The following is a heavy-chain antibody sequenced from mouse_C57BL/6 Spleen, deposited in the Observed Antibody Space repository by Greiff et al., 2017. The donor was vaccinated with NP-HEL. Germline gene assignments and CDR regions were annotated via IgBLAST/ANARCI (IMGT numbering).Heavy chain of an antibody. J-gene: IGHJ4*01. CDR3: AREIYYDYDGGAGYAMDY. Sequence: EVKLVESGGGLVKPGGSLKLSCAASGFTFSSYAMSWVRQTPEKRLEWVATISDGGSYTYYPDNVKGRLTISRDNAKNNLYLQMSHLKSEDTAMYYCAREIYYDYDGGAGYAMDYWGQGTSVTVSS. V-gene: IGHV5-4*01. CDR1: GFTFSSYA. CDR2: ISDGGSYT. D-gene: IGHD2-4*01.